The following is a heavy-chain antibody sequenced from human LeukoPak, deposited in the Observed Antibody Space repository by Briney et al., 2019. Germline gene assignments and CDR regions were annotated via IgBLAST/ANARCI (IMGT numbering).Heavy chain of an antibody. V-gene: IGHV1-69*05. CDR3: ASPTYDSSGYYLDY. Sequence: SVKVSCKASDYTLTEYGISWVRQAPGQGLEWMGGIIPIFGTANYAQKFQGRVTITTDESTSTAYMELSSLRSEDTAVYYCASPTYDSSGYYLDYWGQGTLVTVSS. CDR2: IIPIFGTA. D-gene: IGHD3-22*01. CDR1: DYTLTEYG. J-gene: IGHJ4*02.